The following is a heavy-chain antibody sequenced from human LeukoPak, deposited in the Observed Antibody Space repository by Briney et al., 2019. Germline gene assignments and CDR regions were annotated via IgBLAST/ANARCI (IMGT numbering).Heavy chain of an antibody. V-gene: IGHV1-2*02. Sequence: ASVKVSCKAPGYTFTGYYMHWVRQAPGQGLEWMGWINPNSGGTNYAQKFQGRVTMTRDTSISTAYMELSRLRSDDTAVYYCARVTGLLWFGELTPNWFDPWGQGTLVTVSS. D-gene: IGHD3-10*01. CDR2: INPNSGGT. J-gene: IGHJ5*02. CDR1: GYTFTGYY. CDR3: ARVTGLLWFGELTPNWFDP.